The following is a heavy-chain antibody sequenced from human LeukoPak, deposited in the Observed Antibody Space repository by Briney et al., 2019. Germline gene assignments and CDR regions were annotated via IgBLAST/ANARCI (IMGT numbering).Heavy chain of an antibody. CDR2: ISSSSSYI. V-gene: IGHV3-21*01. Sequence: PGGSLRLSCAASGFTFSSYSMNWVRQAPGKGREWVSSISSSSSYIYYADSVKGRFTISRDNAKNSLYLQMNSLRAEDTAVYYCARDLGYYYDSSGYYYTDWGQGTLVTVSS. CDR1: GFTFSSYS. J-gene: IGHJ4*02. D-gene: IGHD3-22*01. CDR3: ARDLGYYYDSSGYYYTD.